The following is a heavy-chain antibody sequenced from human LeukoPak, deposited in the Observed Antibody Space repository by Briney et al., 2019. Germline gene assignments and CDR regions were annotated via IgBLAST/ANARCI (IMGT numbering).Heavy chain of an antibody. CDR1: GGSISSYH. CDR2: IYTSGST. J-gene: IGHJ5*02. V-gene: IGHV4-4*07. D-gene: IGHD2-2*02. CDR3: ARVLFKYCSSTSCYSQNWFDP. Sequence: SETLSLTCTVSGGSISSYHWSWIRQPAGKGLEWIGRIYTSGSTNYNPSLKSRVTMSVDTSKNQFSLKLSSVTAADTAVYYCARVLFKYCSSTSCYSQNWFDPWGQGTLVTVSS.